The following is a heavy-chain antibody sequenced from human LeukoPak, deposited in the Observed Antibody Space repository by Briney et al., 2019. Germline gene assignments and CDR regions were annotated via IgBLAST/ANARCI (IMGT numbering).Heavy chain of an antibody. CDR1: GFTFSSYA. Sequence: GGSLRLSCAASGFTFSSYAMHWARQAPGKGLEWVAIISYDGSNKDYADSAKGRFTISRDNSKNTLYLQMNSLRAEDTAVYYCARDPYDSSGYYYAAGKPFDYWGQGTLVTVSS. D-gene: IGHD3-22*01. CDR2: ISYDGSNK. V-gene: IGHV3-30*04. J-gene: IGHJ4*02. CDR3: ARDPYDSSGYYYAAGKPFDY.